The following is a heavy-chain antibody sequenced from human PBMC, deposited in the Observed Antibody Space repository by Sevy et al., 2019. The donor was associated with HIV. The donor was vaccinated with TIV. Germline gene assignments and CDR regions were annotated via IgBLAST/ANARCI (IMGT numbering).Heavy chain of an antibody. CDR1: GYTCATYT. CDR2: LNPSNGNT. J-gene: IGHJ4*02. D-gene: IGHD3-16*01. V-gene: IGHV1-3*01. CDR3: ARDPYARRGFDY. Sequence: PGASVKVSCKASGYTCATYTLHWVRQAPGQSLEWMGWLNPSNGNTRYSQKFQGRVTITRDTSARTAYMELTSLTSEDTADYYCARDPYARRGFDYWRQGTLVTVSS.